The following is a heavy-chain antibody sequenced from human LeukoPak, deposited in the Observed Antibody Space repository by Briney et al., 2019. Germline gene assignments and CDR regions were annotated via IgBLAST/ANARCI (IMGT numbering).Heavy chain of an antibody. J-gene: IGHJ5*02. Sequence: PGKGLECIGTIYDSGSTYYNPSLKSRVTISVDTSKNQFSLKLNSVTAADTAVYYCARHYGPWGQGTLVTVSS. CDR3: ARHYGP. V-gene: IGHV4-39*01. D-gene: IGHD3-10*01. CDR2: IYDSGST.